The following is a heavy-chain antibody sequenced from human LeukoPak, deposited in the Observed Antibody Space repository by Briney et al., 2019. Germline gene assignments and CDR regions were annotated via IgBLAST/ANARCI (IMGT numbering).Heavy chain of an antibody. J-gene: IGHJ6*02. CDR1: GGSISSYY. Sequence: SETLSLTCTVSGGSISSYYWSWIRQPPGKGLEWIGYIYYSGSTNYNPSLKSRVTISVDTSKNQFSLKLSSVTGADTAVYYCATLSRIAAAGTRYYYYGMDVWGQGTTVTVSS. CDR2: IYYSGST. V-gene: IGHV4-59*01. CDR3: ATLSRIAAAGTRYYYYGMDV. D-gene: IGHD6-13*01.